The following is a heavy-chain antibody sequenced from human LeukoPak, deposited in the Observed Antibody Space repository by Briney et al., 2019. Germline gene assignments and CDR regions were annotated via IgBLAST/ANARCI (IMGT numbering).Heavy chain of an antibody. Sequence: GGSLRLSCAASGVTFSSYGMHWVRQAPGKGLEWVAVIWYDGSNKYYADSVKGRFTISRDNSKNTLYLQMNSLRAEDTAVYYCARERCSSTSCYSTAFDYWGQGTLVTVSS. J-gene: IGHJ4*02. D-gene: IGHD2-2*02. CDR3: ARERCSSTSCYSTAFDY. V-gene: IGHV3-33*01. CDR2: IWYDGSNK. CDR1: GVTFSSYG.